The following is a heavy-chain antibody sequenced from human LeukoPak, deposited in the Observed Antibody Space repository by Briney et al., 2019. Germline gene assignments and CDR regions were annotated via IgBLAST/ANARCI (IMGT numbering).Heavy chain of an antibody. CDR1: GYTFTSCD. V-gene: IGHV1-8*01. CDR3: ARGRSSWCGDGMDV. Sequence: ASVKVSCKASGYTFTSCDINWVRQATGQGLEWMGWMNPNSGNTGYAQKFQGRVTMTRNTSISTAYMELSSLRSEDTAVYYCARGRSSWCGDGMDVWGQGTTVTVSS. J-gene: IGHJ6*02. D-gene: IGHD6-13*01. CDR2: MNPNSGNT.